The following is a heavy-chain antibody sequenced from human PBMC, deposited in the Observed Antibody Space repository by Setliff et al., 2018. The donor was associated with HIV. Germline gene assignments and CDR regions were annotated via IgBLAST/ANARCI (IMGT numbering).Heavy chain of an antibody. CDR1: GGSVSTSSYS. D-gene: IGHD3-22*01. J-gene: IGHJ3*01. V-gene: IGHV4-39*01. CDR3: ARASLYYFDSTGHLFRALENRGPNGYGFDV. CDR2: IYHTGKT. Sequence: SETLSLTCTVSGGSVSTSSYSWGWIRQPPEKGLEWIGTIYHTGKTYYNSSLNSRVTIAVDTSKDQFSLNLSSVTAADTAVYFCARASLYYFDSTGHLFRALENRGPNGYGFDVWGQGTMVTVSS.